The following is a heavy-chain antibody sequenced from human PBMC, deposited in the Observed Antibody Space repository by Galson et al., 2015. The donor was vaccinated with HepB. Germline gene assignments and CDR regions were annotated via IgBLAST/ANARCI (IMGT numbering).Heavy chain of an antibody. CDR2: ISYDGSNK. Sequence: SLRLSCAASGFTFSSYAMHWVRQAPGKGLEWVAVISYDGSNKYYADSVKGRFTISRDNSKNTLYLQMNSLRAEDTAVYYCARPRSLFAWFDYWGQGTLVTVSS. J-gene: IGHJ4*02. D-gene: IGHD3-10*02. CDR3: ARPRSLFAWFDY. V-gene: IGHV3-30*04. CDR1: GFTFSSYA.